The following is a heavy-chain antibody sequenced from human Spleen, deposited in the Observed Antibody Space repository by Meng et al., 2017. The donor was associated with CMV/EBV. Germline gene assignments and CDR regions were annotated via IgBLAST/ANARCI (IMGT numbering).Heavy chain of an antibody. CDR2: ISGSGGST. CDR1: GFTLSTYW. J-gene: IGHJ4*02. CDR3: ARVSCSSTSCYTLDF. D-gene: IGHD2-2*02. V-gene: IGHV3-23*01. Sequence: GGSLRLSCAASGFTLSTYWMSWVRQAPGKGLEWVSAISGSGGSTYYADSVKGRFTISRDNSKNTLHLQMKSLRAEDTAAYYCARVSCSSTSCYTLDFWGQGTLVTVSS.